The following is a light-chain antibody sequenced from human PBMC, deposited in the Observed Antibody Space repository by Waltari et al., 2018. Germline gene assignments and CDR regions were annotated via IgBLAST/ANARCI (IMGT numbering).Light chain of an antibody. CDR2: DVS. CDR1: SSDVGGYDY. V-gene: IGLV2-14*03. J-gene: IGLJ2*01. CDR3: SSYSTSSTLVV. Sequence: QSALTQPASVSGSPGQSISISCTGTSSDVGGYDYVPGYQQYPGKAPKLMIFDVSNRPSGVSDRFSGSKSGNTASLTISGLQAEDEAYYYCSSYSTSSTLVVFGGGTKVTVL.